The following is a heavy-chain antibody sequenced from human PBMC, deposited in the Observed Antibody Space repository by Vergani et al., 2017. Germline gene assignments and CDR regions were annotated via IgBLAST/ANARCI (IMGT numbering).Heavy chain of an antibody. CDR1: GYTFTGYY. J-gene: IGHJ5*02. CDR3: ARDRGRIAAAGTGWFDP. CDR2: INPNSGGT. V-gene: IGHV1-2*02. D-gene: IGHD6-13*01. Sequence: QVQLVQSGAEVKKPGASVKVSCKASGYTFTGYYMHWVRQAPGQGLGWMGWINPNSGGTNYAQKFQGRVTMTRDTSISTAYMELSRLRSDDTAVYYCARDRGRIAAAGTGWFDPWGQGTLVTVSS.